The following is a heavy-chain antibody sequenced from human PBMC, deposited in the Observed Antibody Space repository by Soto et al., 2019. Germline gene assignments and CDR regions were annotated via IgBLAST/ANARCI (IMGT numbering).Heavy chain of an antibody. CDR3: AREKITGFFDY. D-gene: IGHD2-8*02. CDR1: GGSFSGYY. CDR2: INHSGST. Sequence: PSETLSLTCAVYGGSFSGYYWTWIRQPPGTGLEWIGEINHSGSTNYNPSLKSRVTISVDTSKNQFSLKLTSVTAADTAVYYCAREKITGFFDYGGQGTLVTVSS. V-gene: IGHV4-34*01. J-gene: IGHJ4*02.